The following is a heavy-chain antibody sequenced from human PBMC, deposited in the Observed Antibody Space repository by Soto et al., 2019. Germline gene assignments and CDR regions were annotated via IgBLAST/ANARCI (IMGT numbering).Heavy chain of an antibody. J-gene: IGHJ4*02. Sequence: EVQLVESGGGLVKPGGSLRLSCAASGFTFSNAWMNWVRQAPGKGLEWVGRNKSKTDGGTTDYAAPVKGRFTISRDDSKNTLYLQMKSLKTYDPAVYYCTTGELGYCSGGSCYTLGYWGQGTLVTVSS. CDR3: TTGELGYCSGGSCYTLGY. CDR1: GFTFSNAW. V-gene: IGHV3-15*07. CDR2: NKSKTDGGTT. D-gene: IGHD2-15*01.